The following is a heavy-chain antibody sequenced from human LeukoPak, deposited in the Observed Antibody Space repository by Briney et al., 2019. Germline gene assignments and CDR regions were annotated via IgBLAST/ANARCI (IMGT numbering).Heavy chain of an antibody. J-gene: IGHJ4*02. D-gene: IGHD5-18*01. Sequence: SETLSLTCAVSGGSFSGYYWSWIRQPPGKGLEWIGEINHSGSTNYNPSLKSRVTISVDTSKNQFSLKLSSVTAADTAVYYCARGWLRGYSYGHDYWGQGTLVTVSS. CDR1: GGSFSGYY. CDR2: INHSGST. V-gene: IGHV4-34*01. CDR3: ARGWLRGYSYGHDY.